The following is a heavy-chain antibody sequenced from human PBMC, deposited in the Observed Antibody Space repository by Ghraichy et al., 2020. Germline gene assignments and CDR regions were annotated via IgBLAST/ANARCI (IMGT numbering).Heavy chain of an antibody. CDR2: ISESSSHI. V-gene: IGHV3-21*01. Sequence: GGSLRLSCAASGFTFSSYSMNWVRQVPGKGLEWVSSISESSSHIYYADSVKGRFTISRDNAENSLYLQMNSLRAEDTAVYYCARGGTHTGRYDCWGQGSLVTVSS. J-gene: IGHJ4*02. CDR1: GFTFSSYS. CDR3: ARGGTHTGRYDC. D-gene: IGHD1-26*01.